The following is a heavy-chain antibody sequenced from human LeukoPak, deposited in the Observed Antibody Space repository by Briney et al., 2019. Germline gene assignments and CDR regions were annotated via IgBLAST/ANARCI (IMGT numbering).Heavy chain of an antibody. D-gene: IGHD6-19*01. CDR3: ARVRYGIAVGYYYYYMDV. V-gene: IGHV4-34*01. CDR2: INHSGST. J-gene: IGHJ6*03. CDR1: GGSFSGYY. Sequence: SETLSLTCAVYGGSFSGYYWSWIRQPPGKGLEWIGEINHSGSTNYNPSLKSRVTISVDTSKNQFSLKLSSVTAADTAVYYCARVRYGIAVGYYYYYMDVWGKGTTVTVSS.